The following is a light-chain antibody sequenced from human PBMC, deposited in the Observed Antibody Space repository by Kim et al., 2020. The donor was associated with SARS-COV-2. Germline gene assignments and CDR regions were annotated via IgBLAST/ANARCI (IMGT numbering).Light chain of an antibody. CDR2: AAS. V-gene: IGKV1-39*01. CDR3: QQSYRTPVT. CDR1: QSISSY. Sequence: SASGGDRVTITCRASQSISSYLNWYQQKPGRAPKLLIYAASSLQSGVPSRFSGSGSGTDFTLTISSLQPEDFATYYCQQSYRTPVTFGQGTKLEI. J-gene: IGKJ2*01.